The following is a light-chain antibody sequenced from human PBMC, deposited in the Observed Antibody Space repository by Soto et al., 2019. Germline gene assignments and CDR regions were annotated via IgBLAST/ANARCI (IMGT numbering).Light chain of an antibody. CDR2: AAS. CDR1: QGISSY. V-gene: IGKV1-9*01. J-gene: IGKJ5*01. Sequence: DIQWTQSPSFLSASGGDRVTITCRASQGISSYLACYQQKPGKAPKLLIYAASTLQGGVPSRFSGSGSGTEFTLKVRGLQQADFATYCCQQLNSSLFPFGQAKRLHSK. CDR3: QQLNSSLFP.